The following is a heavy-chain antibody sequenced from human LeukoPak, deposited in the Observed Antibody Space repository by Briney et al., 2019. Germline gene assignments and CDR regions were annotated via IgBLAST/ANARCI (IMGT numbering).Heavy chain of an antibody. CDR3: ARVASSPPYYYYYYMDV. CDR2: IYYSGST. V-gene: IGHV4-30-4*08. Sequence: SQTLSLTCTVSGGSISSGDYYWRWIRQPPGKGLEWSVYIYYSGSTYYNPSLKSRVTISVDTSKNQFSLKLSSVTAADTAVYYCARVASSPPYYYYYYMDVWGKGTTVTVSS. CDR1: GGSISSGDYY. J-gene: IGHJ6*03.